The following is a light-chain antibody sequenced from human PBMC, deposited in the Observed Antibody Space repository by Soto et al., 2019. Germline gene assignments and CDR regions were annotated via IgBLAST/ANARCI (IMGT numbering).Light chain of an antibody. CDR1: QSVSTNY. CDR2: GVS. J-gene: IGKJ5*01. Sequence: EIVLTQSPATLSLSPVERATLYCGASQSVSTNYLAWYQQRPGQAPRLLIHGVSSRATGIPDRFSGSGSGTDFTLTINRLEPEDFAVYYCHQYGRSPYTFGQGTRLEIK. CDR3: HQYGRSPYT. V-gene: IGKV3-20*01.